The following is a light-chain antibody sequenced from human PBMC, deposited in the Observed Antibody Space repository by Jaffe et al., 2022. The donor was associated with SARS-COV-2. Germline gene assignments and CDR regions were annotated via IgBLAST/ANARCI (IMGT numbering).Light chain of an antibody. Sequence: DIQMTQSPSSVSASVGDRVTITCRASQGVSRWLAWYQQKPGKAPKLLIYAASNLQSGVPSRFSGSGFGTDFTLTISSLQPEDFATYYCQQANSFPYTFGQGTKLEIK. J-gene: IGKJ2*01. CDR3: QQANSFPYT. V-gene: IGKV1-12*01. CDR2: AAS. CDR1: QGVSRW.